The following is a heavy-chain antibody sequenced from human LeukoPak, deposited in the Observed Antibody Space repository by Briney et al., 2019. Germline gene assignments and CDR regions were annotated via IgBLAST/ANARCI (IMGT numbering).Heavy chain of an antibody. Sequence: GGSLRLSCAASGFTFSSYSMNWVRQAPGKGLEWVSYISSSSTIYYADSVKGRFTISRDNAKNSLYLQMNSLRAEDTAVYYCARDEGRIRGFQHWGQGTLVTVSS. D-gene: IGHD3-10*01. J-gene: IGHJ1*01. CDR3: ARDEGRIRGFQH. CDR1: GFTFSSYS. V-gene: IGHV3-48*01. CDR2: ISSSSTI.